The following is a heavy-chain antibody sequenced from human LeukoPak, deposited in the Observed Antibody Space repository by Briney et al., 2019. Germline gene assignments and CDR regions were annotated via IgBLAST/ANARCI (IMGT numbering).Heavy chain of an antibody. V-gene: IGHV1-69*06. CDR1: GGTFSSYA. J-gene: IGHJ6*04. D-gene: IGHD6-13*01. Sequence: SVKVSCKPSGGTFSSYAISWVRQAAGQGLEGMGGIIPIFVTANYAQKFQGRVTITADKSTSTAYMEMSSLRSEDTAVYYCARVEVAAGTLNNYYYYYCGMDVWGKGTTVTVSS. CDR3: ARVEVAAGTLNNYYYYYCGMDV. CDR2: IIPIFVTA.